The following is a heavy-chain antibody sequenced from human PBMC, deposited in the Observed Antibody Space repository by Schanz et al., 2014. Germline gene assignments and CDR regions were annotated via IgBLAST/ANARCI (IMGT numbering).Heavy chain of an antibody. V-gene: IGHV3-66*02. CDR1: GFAVDNYY. D-gene: IGHD2-2*01. J-gene: IGHJ4*02. Sequence: EVQLLESGGGLVQPGGSLRLSCAASGFAVDNYYMSCVRQAPGRGLEWVSIIFTDGRTYYADSVKGRFTISRDSSKNTLFLQMNSLRTEDTAVYYCARLDPYWRSGTCSRAFDVWGQGTLVTVSS. CDR2: IFTDGRT. CDR3: ARLDPYWRSGTCSRAFDV.